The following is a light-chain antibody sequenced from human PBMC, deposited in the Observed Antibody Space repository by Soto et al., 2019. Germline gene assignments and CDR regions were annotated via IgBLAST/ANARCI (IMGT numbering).Light chain of an antibody. CDR3: QQVNSFPST. J-gene: IGKJ5*01. CDR2: AAS. CDR1: QDISSH. V-gene: IGKV1-9*01. Sequence: DFQMTQSPSSLSTSVVDRVTITWRVSQDISSHLAWYQQKPGKAPKLLIYAASTLQTGVPSRFSGGGSGTDFTLTLSSLQPEDFATYYCQQVNSFPSTFGQGTRLEIK.